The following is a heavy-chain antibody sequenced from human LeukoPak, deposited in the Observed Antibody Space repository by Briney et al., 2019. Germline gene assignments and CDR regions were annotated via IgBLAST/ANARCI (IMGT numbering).Heavy chain of an antibody. CDR3: ARSGYDYPGSI. Sequence: GGSLRLSCAASGFTFSSYAMSWVRQAPGKGLEWVSAIVGSGGSTYYADSVKGRFTISRDNSKNTLYLQMNSLRAEDTAVYYCARSGYDYPGSIWGQGTMVTVSS. J-gene: IGHJ3*02. D-gene: IGHD5-12*01. CDR1: GFTFSSYA. CDR2: IVGSGGST. V-gene: IGHV3-23*01.